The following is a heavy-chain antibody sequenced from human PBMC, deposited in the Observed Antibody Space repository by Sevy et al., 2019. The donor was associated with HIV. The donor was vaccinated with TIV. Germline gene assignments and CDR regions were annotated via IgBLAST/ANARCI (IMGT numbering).Heavy chain of an antibody. V-gene: IGHV3-74*01. CDR3: TRAASGAAFDF. CDR2: VKYDGSVT. CDR1: GFAFSNFW. Sequence: GGSLRLSCTASGFAFSNFWMHWVGQAPGKGLVSVAHVKYDGSVTDYADSVQGRFTISRDNAKDTLYLQVRGLRAEDTAVYYCTRAASGAAFDFWGQGTLVTVSS. J-gene: IGHJ4*02.